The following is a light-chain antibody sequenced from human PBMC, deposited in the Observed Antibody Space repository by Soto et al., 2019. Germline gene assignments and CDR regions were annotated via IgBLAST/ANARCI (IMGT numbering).Light chain of an antibody. J-gene: IGLJ1*01. CDR2: EVS. CDR1: TSDVGGYNY. Sequence: LAQPASVSGSPGQSIAISCTGTTSDVGGYNYVSWYQQHPGKVPKLLIHEVSNRPSGVSNRFSGSKSGNTASLTISGLQAEDEADYYCLSKTSTISYVFGTGTKGTVL. V-gene: IGLV2-14*01. CDR3: LSKTSTISYV.